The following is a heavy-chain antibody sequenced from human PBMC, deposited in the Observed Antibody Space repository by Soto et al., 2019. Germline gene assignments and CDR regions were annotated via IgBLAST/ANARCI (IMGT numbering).Heavy chain of an antibody. Sequence: SETLSLTCTVTGGSIGRYYWSGIRQSPGRGLEWIGCVYYSDGTNYNPSLKSRATMSMDKSNNQFSLRLRSVTAADTAVYYCARTESSSWSFFYYGMDVWGQGTTVTVSS. D-gene: IGHD6-13*01. V-gene: IGHV4-59*01. CDR2: VYYSDGT. CDR1: GGSIGRYY. CDR3: ARTESSSWSFFYYGMDV. J-gene: IGHJ6*02.